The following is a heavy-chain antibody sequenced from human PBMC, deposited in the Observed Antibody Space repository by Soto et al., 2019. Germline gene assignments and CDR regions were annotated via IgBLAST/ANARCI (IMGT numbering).Heavy chain of an antibody. CDR2: MYPGDSDT. CDR3: ARLPRYSNKTSWYYAGH. D-gene: IGHD3-16*01. Sequence: GESLKISCRGSGYDFNTNWFGWVRQLPGRGLEWVGIMYPGDSDTRLHPSLQGHVTLSADVTVSTAFLQWRTLKTSDSGMYFCARLPRYSNKTSWYYAGHWGKGTSGTVSS. V-gene: IGHV5-51*01. J-gene: IGHJ6*04. CDR1: GYDFNTNW.